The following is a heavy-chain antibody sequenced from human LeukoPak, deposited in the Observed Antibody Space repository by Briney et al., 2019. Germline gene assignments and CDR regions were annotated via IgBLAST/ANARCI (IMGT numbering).Heavy chain of an antibody. CDR2: INPSGGNT. J-gene: IGHJ3*02. V-gene: IGHV1-46*01. CDR3: ARVRDGYNDAYDI. CDR1: GYTFTSYN. Sequence: PAASVTVSCKAFGYTFTSYNLHWVRQAPGQRLKRMGIINPSGGNTNYAQKFQGRVTMTRDTSTSTVYMELSSLKSEDTAVYYCARVRDGYNDAYDIWGQGTMVTVSS. D-gene: IGHD5-24*01.